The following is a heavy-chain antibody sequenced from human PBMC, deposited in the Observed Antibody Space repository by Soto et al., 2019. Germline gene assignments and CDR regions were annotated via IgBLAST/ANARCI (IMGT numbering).Heavy chain of an antibody. J-gene: IGHJ4*02. V-gene: IGHV1-18*01. CDR1: GYTFTSYG. D-gene: IGHD3-3*01. Sequence: QVQLVQSGAEVKKPGASVKVSCKASGYTFTSYGISWVRQAPGQGLEWMGWISAYNGNTNYAQKLQGRVTMTTDTSTSTAYMELRSLRSDDTAVYYCARDQSLRGNFWSGYPSGYFDYWGQGTLVTVSS. CDR2: ISAYNGNT. CDR3: ARDQSLRGNFWSGYPSGYFDY.